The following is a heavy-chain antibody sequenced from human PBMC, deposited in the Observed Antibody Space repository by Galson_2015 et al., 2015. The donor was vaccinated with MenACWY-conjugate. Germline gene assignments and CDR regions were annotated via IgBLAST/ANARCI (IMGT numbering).Heavy chain of an antibody. Sequence: SLRLSCAASGFTFSTYAMSWVRQAPGKGLEWVSGVSGSGESTYYADSVKGRFTISRDNSKNRLYLQMNSPRAEDTAVYYCAKDQVAAAMMGRYGYWGQGTLVTVSS. CDR2: VSGSGEST. CDR1: GFTFSTYA. V-gene: IGHV3-23*01. CDR3: AKDQVAAAMMGRYGY. J-gene: IGHJ4*02. D-gene: IGHD2-21*02.